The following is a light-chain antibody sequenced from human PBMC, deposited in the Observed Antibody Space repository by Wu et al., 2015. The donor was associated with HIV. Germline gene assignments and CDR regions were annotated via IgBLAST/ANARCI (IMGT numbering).Light chain of an antibody. J-gene: IGKJ1*01. Sequence: EIVLTQSPATLSLSSGETATLSCRASRSVSGTLAWYQQKPGQALRLLIYDASSRATGVPARFSGSGSFTDFTLTISSLEPEDFAVYYCQQYGSSPTWTFGQGTKVEIK. CDR3: QQYGSSPTWT. V-gene: IGKV3-20*01. CDR2: DAS. CDR1: RSVSGT.